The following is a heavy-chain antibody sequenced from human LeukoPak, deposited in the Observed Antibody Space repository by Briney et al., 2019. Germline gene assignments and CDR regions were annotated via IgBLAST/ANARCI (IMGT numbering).Heavy chain of an antibody. CDR2: IWYDGSNK. CDR1: GFTFSSYG. CDR3: ARDRFSSGWYYFDY. Sequence: GGSLRLSCAASGFTFSSYGMHWVRQAPGKGLEWVAVIWYDGSNKYYADSVKGLFTISRDNSKNTLYLQMNSLRAEDTAVYYCARDRFSSGWYYFDYWGQGTLVTVSS. D-gene: IGHD6-19*01. V-gene: IGHV3-33*01. J-gene: IGHJ4*02.